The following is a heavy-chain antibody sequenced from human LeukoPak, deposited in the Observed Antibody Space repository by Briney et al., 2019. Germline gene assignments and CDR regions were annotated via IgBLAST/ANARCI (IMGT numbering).Heavy chain of an antibody. D-gene: IGHD1-1*01. CDR3: TTDQNWNYFDY. CDR2: IKSKTNGGTT. Sequence: GGSLRLSCAASGFTFHNAWMSWVRQAPGKGLEWVGRIKSKTNGGTTDYAAPGKGRLTISRDDSKHTLSLQMNSLKTEDTAVYYCTTDQNWNYFDYWGQGTLVTVSS. J-gene: IGHJ4*02. CDR1: GFTFHNAW. V-gene: IGHV3-15*01.